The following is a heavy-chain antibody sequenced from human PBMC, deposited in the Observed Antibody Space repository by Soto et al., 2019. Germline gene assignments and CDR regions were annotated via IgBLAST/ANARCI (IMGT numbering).Heavy chain of an antibody. J-gene: IGHJ4*02. V-gene: IGHV4-4*02. CDR2: IFHSGST. D-gene: IGHD1-26*01. CDR1: GGSISNSNW. CDR3: AHRPIVGAAI. Sequence: QVQLQEWGPGLVKPSGTLSLTCAVFGGSISNSNWWTWVRQPPGKGLDWIGEIFHSGSTNYNSSLMGRVTISVDKANNQFSLKLSSVTAADTAVYYCAHRPIVGAAIWGQGTLVTVSP.